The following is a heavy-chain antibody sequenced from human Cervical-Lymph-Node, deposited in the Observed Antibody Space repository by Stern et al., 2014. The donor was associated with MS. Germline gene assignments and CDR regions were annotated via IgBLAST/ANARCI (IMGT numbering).Heavy chain of an antibody. D-gene: IGHD5-18*01. CDR1: GGSISSGSDY. V-gene: IGHV4-61*02. CDR2: IPPSGTA. CDR3: ASGYRIFDY. Sequence: VQLVESGPGLVKPSQTLSLTCTVSGGSISSGSDYWSWIRQPVGKGLEWIGRIPPSGTAYYNPSLQSRGTISNDTSRNQFSLELNSATAADTAIYYCASGYRIFDYWGQGILVTVSS. J-gene: IGHJ4*02.